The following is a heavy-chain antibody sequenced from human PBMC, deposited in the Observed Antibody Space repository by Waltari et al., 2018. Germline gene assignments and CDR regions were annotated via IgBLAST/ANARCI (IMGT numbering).Heavy chain of an antibody. D-gene: IGHD3-10*01. J-gene: IGHJ4*02. Sequence: QVQLVQSGAEVKRPGAAVKVSCKASGYTFTDFSMHWVRQAPGQGLEWRGIINPCGGGKTDQQKFQDRVTMTRDTATNTVYMERGSLRSGDTAVYYCARAGTTLIWGVAEWGQGTLVTVSS. V-gene: IGHV1-46*01. CDR3: ARAGTTLIWGVAE. CDR1: GYTFTDFS. CDR2: INPCGGGK.